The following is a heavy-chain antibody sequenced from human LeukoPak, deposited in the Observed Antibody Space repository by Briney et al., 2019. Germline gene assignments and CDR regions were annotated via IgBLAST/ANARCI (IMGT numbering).Heavy chain of an antibody. J-gene: IGHJ4*02. CDR1: GFTFNSYS. CDR3: ATYMQRGAFDY. D-gene: IGHD4/OR15-4a*01. Sequence: AGGSLRLSCAASGFTFNSYSMKWVRQAPGKGLQWVAVIDSSGDNIHYADSVEGRFTISRDNSKHTLYLQMTSLRADDTAVYYCATYMQRGAFDYWGQGTLVTVSS. V-gene: IGHV3-23*01. CDR2: IDSSGDNI.